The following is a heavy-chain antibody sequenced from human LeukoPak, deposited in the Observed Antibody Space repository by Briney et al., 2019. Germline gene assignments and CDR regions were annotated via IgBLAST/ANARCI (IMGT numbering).Heavy chain of an antibody. D-gene: IGHD3-22*01. CDR1: GFTFSSYW. Sequence: GGSLRLSCAASGFTFSSYWLHWVRQAPGKGLVWVSRINSDGSSTSYADSVKGRFTISRDNAKNTLYLQMNSLRAEDTAVYYCAREGYSTGYGMDVWGQGTTVTVSS. J-gene: IGHJ6*02. V-gene: IGHV3-74*01. CDR3: AREGYSTGYGMDV. CDR2: INSDGSST.